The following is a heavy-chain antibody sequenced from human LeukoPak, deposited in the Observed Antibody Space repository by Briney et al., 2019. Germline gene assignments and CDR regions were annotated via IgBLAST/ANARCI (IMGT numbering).Heavy chain of an antibody. CDR2: IAYDGSNK. CDR3: AKPRISDSCFTDAFDI. V-gene: IGHV3-30*18. D-gene: IGHD2-2*02. J-gene: IGHJ3*02. Sequence: GGSLRLSCAASGFTFRSYGMHWVRQAPGKGLEWVAVIAYDGSNKYYADSVKGRFTISRDTFKNTLYLQMNSLRAEDTAVYYCAKPRISDSCFTDAFDIWGQGTMVTVSS. CDR1: GFTFRSYG.